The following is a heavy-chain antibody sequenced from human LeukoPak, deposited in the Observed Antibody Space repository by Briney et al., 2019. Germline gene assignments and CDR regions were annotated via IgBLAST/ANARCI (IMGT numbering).Heavy chain of an antibody. CDR3: AKDADSAHEFFFDH. CDR2: VRGSDAGT. Sequence: DPGGSLRLSCAASGFTFSSYAMNWVRQAPGKGLEWVSAVRGSDAGTSYADSVKGRFTISRDNSKNTLYLQMNSLRAEDTAVYFCAKDADSAHEFFFDHWGQGSLVTVSS. V-gene: IGHV3-23*01. D-gene: IGHD5-12*01. J-gene: IGHJ4*02. CDR1: GFTFSSYA.